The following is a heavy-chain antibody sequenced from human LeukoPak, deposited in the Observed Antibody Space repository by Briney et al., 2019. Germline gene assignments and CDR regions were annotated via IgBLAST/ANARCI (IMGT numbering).Heavy chain of an antibody. CDR1: GFTFRNYA. V-gene: IGHV3-30-3*01. D-gene: IGHD5-18*01. J-gene: IGHJ6*02. CDR2: LSYDGSNK. CDR3: ARSDQAYSLYYYHAMDV. Sequence: GGSLRLSCAASGFTFRNYAIHWVRQAPGKGLEWVAVLSYDGSNKFYADAVKGRFTISRDNSKNTLWLQMSSLRAEDTAAYYCARSDQAYSLYYYHAMDVWGQGVTVTVSS.